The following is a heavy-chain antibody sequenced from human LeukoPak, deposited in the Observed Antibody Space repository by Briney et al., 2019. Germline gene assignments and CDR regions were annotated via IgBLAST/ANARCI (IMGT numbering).Heavy chain of an antibody. CDR1: GGSISTYY. D-gene: IGHD6-13*01. J-gene: IGHJ4*02. Sequence: SETLSLTCTVSGGSISTYYWSWVRQSPGKGLEWVGYIYSSGSTNYNPSLKSRVTVSIDTAKNQFSLKLSSVTAADTAVYYCAREIAATGAAVDYWGQGILVTVSS. CDR3: AREIAATGAAVDY. V-gene: IGHV4-59*01. CDR2: IYSSGST.